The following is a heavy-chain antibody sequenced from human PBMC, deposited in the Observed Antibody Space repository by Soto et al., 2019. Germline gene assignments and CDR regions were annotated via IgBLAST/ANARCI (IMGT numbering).Heavy chain of an antibody. D-gene: IGHD3-10*01. Sequence: QITLKESGPTLVKPTQTLTLTCTFSGFSLSTSGVGVGWIRQPPGKALEWLALIYWDDDKRYSPSLKSRLTITKDTSKTQVVLTMTNMAPVDTATYSCAHSPPIWFGALLPNWFDPWGQGTLVTVSS. CDR1: GFSLSTSGVG. CDR2: IYWDDDK. CDR3: AHSPPIWFGALLPNWFDP. J-gene: IGHJ5*02. V-gene: IGHV2-5*02.